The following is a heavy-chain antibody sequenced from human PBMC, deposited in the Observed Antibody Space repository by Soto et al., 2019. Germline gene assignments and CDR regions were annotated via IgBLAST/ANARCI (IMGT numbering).Heavy chain of an antibody. V-gene: IGHV3-7*03. CDR3: ARHRIFGVVITSYYFDY. J-gene: IGHJ4*02. D-gene: IGHD3-3*01. CDR1: GFTFSSYW. Sequence: GGSLRLSCAASGFTFSSYWMSWVRQAPGKGLEWVANIKQDGSEKYYVDSVKGRFTISRDNAKNSLYLQMNSLRAEDTAVYYCARHRIFGVVITSYYFDYRRQGTLVTVSS. CDR2: IKQDGSEK.